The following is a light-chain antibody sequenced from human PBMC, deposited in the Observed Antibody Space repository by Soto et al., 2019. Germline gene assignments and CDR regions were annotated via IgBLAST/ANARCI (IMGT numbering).Light chain of an antibody. Sequence: SYVLTQPPSVSVAPGQTAMITCGGNDIGSKSVHWYQQRPGQAPVLVVYDDRDRPSGIPERFSGSNSGSTATLTISRVEAGDEADYYCSSYTSSGTLRVFGGGTKLTVL. CDR3: SSYTSSGTLRV. CDR2: DDR. CDR1: DIGSKS. V-gene: IGLV3-21*02. J-gene: IGLJ3*02.